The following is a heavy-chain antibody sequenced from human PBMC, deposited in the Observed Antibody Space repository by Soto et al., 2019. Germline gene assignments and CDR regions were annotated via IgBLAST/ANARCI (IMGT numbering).Heavy chain of an antibody. CDR3: ARGRTSSVLRYFDWLSPTRNGTRPRPKSPKFDY. V-gene: IGHV4-34*01. J-gene: IGHJ4*02. D-gene: IGHD3-9*01. CDR2: INHSGST. CDR1: GGSFSGYY. Sequence: PSETLSLTCAVYGGSFSGYYWSWIRQPPGKGLEWIGEINHSGSTNYNPSLKSRVTISVDTSKNQFSLKLSSVTAADTAVYYCARGRTSSVLRYFDWLSPTRNGTRPRPKSPKFDYWGQGTLVTVSS.